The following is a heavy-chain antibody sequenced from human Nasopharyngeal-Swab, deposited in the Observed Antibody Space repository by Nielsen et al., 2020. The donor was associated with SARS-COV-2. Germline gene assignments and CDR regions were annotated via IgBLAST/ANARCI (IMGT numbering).Heavy chain of an antibody. CDR2: IYSGGST. J-gene: IGHJ6*03. CDR1: GFTVSSNY. D-gene: IGHD2/OR15-2a*01. V-gene: IGHV3-66*01. CDR3: GTTPAGTYYYYMDV. Sequence: GESLKISCAASGFTVSSNYMSWVRQAPGKGLEWVSVIYSGGSTYYADSVKGRFTISRDNSKNTLYLQMNSLRAEDTAVYYSGTTPAGTYYYYMDVWGKGTTVTVS.